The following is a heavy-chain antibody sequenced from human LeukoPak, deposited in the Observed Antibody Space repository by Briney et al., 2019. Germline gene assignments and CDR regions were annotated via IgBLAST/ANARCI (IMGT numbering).Heavy chain of an antibody. J-gene: IGHJ3*02. CDR3: ARLGSSDAFDI. Sequence: SETLSLTCTVSGGSISSSSYYWGWIRQPPGKGPEWIGSFYYSGNTYYNPSLKSRVTISVDTSENQFSLKLSSVTAADTAVYYCARLGSSDAFDIWGQGTMVTVSS. V-gene: IGHV4-39*01. CDR1: GGSISSSSYY. CDR2: FYYSGNT. D-gene: IGHD1-26*01.